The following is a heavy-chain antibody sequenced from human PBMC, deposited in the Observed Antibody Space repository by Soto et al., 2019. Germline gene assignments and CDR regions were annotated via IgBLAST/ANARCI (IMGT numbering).Heavy chain of an antibody. J-gene: IGHJ4*02. D-gene: IGHD6-13*01. V-gene: IGHV1-69*08. CDR2: IIPILGIA. Sequence: QVQLVQSGAEVKKPGSSVKVSCKASGGTFSSYTISWVRQAPGQGLEGMGRIIPILGIANYAQKFQGRVTITADKSTSTAYMELRSLRSEDTAVYYCARDPLAAAGTWDYWGQGTLVTVSS. CDR3: ARDPLAAAGTWDY. CDR1: GGTFSSYT.